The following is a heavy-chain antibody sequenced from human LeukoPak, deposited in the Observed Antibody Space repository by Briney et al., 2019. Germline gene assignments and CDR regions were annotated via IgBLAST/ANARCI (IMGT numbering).Heavy chain of an antibody. CDR1: GFTFSSYW. Sequence: GGSLRLSCAASGFTFSSYWMHWVRQAPGKGLVWVSRINPDGSSTSYADSVKGRFTISRDNAKNTLYLQMNSLRAEDTAVYYCVKYGDYKFDPWGQGTLATVSS. V-gene: IGHV3-74*01. J-gene: IGHJ5*02. D-gene: IGHD4-17*01. CDR3: VKYGDYKFDP. CDR2: INPDGSST.